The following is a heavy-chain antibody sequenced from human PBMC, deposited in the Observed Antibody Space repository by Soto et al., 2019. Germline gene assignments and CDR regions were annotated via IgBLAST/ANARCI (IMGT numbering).Heavy chain of an antibody. CDR3: DRVARDYGGPPFDY. D-gene: IGHD4-17*01. CDR2: VIPIFGTA. J-gene: IGHJ4*02. CDR1: GGTFSSYA. V-gene: IGHV1-69*01. Sequence: QVQLVQSGAEVKKPGSSVKVSCKASGGTFSSYAISWVRQAPGQGLEWMGGVIPIFGTANYAQKFQGRVTITAEEFTGTGYQEASSLRSGDTAVYYCDRVARDYGGPPFDYWGQGTLVTVSS.